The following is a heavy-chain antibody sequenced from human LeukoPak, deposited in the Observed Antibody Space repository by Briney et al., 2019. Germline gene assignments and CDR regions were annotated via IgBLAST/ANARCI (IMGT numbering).Heavy chain of an antibody. CDR2: INHSGST. Sequence: SETLSLTCTVSGGSISSYYWSWIRQPPGKGLEWIGEINHSGSTNYNPSLKSRVTISVDTSKNQFSLKLSSVTAADTAVYYCARGTTAMDFDYWGQGTLVTVSS. V-gene: IGHV4-34*01. CDR1: GGSISSYY. D-gene: IGHD5-18*01. J-gene: IGHJ4*02. CDR3: ARGTTAMDFDY.